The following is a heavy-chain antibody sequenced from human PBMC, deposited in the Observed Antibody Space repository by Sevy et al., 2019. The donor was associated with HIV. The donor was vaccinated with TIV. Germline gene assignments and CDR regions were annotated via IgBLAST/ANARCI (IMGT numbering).Heavy chain of an antibody. Sequence: SETLSLTCTVSGGSISSYYWSWIRHPPGKGLEWIGYIYYSGSTNYNPSLKSRVTISVDTSKNQFSLKLSSVTAADTAVYYCARVIVRGGTNWFDPWGQGTLVTVSS. V-gene: IGHV4-59*01. J-gene: IGHJ5*02. CDR2: IYYSGST. D-gene: IGHD3-16*01. CDR1: GGSISSYY. CDR3: ARVIVRGGTNWFDP.